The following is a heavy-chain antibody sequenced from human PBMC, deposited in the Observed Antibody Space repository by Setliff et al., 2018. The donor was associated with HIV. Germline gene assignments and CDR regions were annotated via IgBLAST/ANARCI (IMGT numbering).Heavy chain of an antibody. D-gene: IGHD3-10*01. V-gene: IGHV4-31*03. CDR2: IYNRGYT. J-gene: IGHJ4*02. Sequence: SETLSLTCTVSGGSIMSDGYYWNWIRQRPGKGLEWIGYIYNRGYTYYNPSLKSRVTTSIDTSQNQFSLRLSSVTVADTAVYYCAGMFFYSSGSKSDFDYWGQGTQVTVSS. CDR1: GGSIMSDGYY. CDR3: AGMFFYSSGSKSDFDY.